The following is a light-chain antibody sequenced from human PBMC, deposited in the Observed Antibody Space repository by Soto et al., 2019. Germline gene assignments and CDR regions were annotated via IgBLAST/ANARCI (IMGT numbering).Light chain of an antibody. CDR2: DAS. CDR1: QGIGSA. Sequence: AIQLTQSPSSLSASVGDRVTITCRASQGIGSALAWYQQKPGKAPKLLIYDASSLESGVPSRFSGSGSGTDFTLTISSLQPEDFAVYYCQQYGNSPRTFGQGTKVEIK. J-gene: IGKJ1*01. CDR3: QQYGNSPRT. V-gene: IGKV1D-13*01.